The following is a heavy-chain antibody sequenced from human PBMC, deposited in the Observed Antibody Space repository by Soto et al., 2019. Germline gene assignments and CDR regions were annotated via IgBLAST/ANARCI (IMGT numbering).Heavy chain of an antibody. V-gene: IGHV3-7*03. CDR3: ARHKTTYDSVSGEDL. Sequence: GGSLRLSCEGSGFSFSLYWMSWVRQAPGKGLEWVANIKRDGSEQYYADSVKGRFTISRDNAKNSLFLEINSLKAEDTAVYYCARHKTTYDSVSGEDLWGPGTLVTVSS. CDR1: GFSFSLYW. CDR2: IKRDGSEQ. D-gene: IGHD3-9*01. J-gene: IGHJ5*02.